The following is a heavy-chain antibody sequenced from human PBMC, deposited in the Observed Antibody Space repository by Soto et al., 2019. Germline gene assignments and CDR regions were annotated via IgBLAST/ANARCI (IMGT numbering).Heavy chain of an antibody. J-gene: IGHJ5*02. CDR3: ARPADSSSSSWFDP. V-gene: IGHV3-11*06. D-gene: IGHD6-6*01. CDR1: GFTFSDYY. Sequence: GGSLRLSCAASGFTFSDYYMSWIRQAPGKGLEWVSYISSSSSYTNYAYSVKGRLTTSRDNVKNLLYLQMNSLRAEDTAVYYCARPADSSSSSWFDPWGQGTLVTVSS. CDR2: ISSSSSYT.